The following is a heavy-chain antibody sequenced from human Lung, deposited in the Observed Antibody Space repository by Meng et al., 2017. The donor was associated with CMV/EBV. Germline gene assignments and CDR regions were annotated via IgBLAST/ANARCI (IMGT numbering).Heavy chain of an antibody. Sequence: CAASGFNFSDYYMSWIRQAPGKGLEWVSYISSSGSTIYYADSVKGRFTISRDNAKNSLYLQMNSLRAEDTAVYYCARVQGGNSWGFDYWGQGTLVTVSS. CDR1: GFNFSDYY. D-gene: IGHD4-23*01. CDR3: ARVQGGNSWGFDY. V-gene: IGHV3-11*04. J-gene: IGHJ4*02. CDR2: ISSSGSTI.